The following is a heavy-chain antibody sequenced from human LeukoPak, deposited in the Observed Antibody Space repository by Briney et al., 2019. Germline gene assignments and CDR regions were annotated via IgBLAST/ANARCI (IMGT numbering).Heavy chain of an antibody. Sequence: GGSLRLSCDASGFTVNSYAMNWVRQAPGKGLEWVSVISASGDNTYYADSVKGRFTISRDDSKNTVYLQMNSLRADDTAVYHCAKGGRRHYGDYVAFWGEGTLVTVSS. J-gene: IGHJ4*02. CDR3: AKGGRRHYGDYVAF. D-gene: IGHD4-17*01. CDR2: ISASGDNT. CDR1: GFTVNSYA. V-gene: IGHV3-23*01.